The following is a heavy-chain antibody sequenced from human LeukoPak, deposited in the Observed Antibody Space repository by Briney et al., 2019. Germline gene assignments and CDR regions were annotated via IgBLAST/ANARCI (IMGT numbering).Heavy chain of an antibody. V-gene: IGHV4-4*02. Sequence: SGTLSLTCVVSGGSISSNWWSWVRQPPGEGLEWLGEVFHNGRTTYNPSLGSRVTISVDTSKNQFSLKLSSVTAADTAVYYCARRSGTYHAFDIWGQGTMVTVSS. CDR2: VFHNGRT. CDR3: ARRSGTYHAFDI. J-gene: IGHJ3*02. CDR1: GGSISSNW. D-gene: IGHD1-26*01.